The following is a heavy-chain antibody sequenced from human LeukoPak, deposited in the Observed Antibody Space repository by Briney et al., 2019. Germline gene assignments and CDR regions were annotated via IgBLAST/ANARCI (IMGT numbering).Heavy chain of an antibody. CDR1: GDSISSFY. J-gene: IGHJ6*03. CDR2: IYTSGST. Sequence: SETLSLTCTVSGDSISSFYWSWIRQPAGKGLQWIGRIYTSGSTNYNPSLKSRVTMSVDTSKNQFSLKLTSVTAADTAVYYCARIGGSGSYYYYYYYMDVWGKGTTVTVSS. D-gene: IGHD3-10*01. CDR3: ARIGGSGSYYYYYYYMDV. V-gene: IGHV4-4*07.